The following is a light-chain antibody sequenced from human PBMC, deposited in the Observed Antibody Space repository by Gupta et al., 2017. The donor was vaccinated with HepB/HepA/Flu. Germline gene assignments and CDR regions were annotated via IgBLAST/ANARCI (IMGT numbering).Light chain of an antibody. V-gene: IGKV1-33*01. CDR2: AVS. CDR1: QDIRYY. J-gene: IGKJ4*01. CDR3: QQYGNLPLT. Sequence: SPSAPALSVGDRVTISCQASQDIRYYLNWYQQKPGKAPKLLIYAVSNLTTGVPSRFTGSGSGTDFTFTISRLQPEDIATYFCQQYGNLPLTFGGGTKVEFE.